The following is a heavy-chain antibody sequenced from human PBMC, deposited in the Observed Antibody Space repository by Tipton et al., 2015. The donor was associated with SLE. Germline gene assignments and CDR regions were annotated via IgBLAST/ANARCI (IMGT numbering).Heavy chain of an antibody. J-gene: IGHJ4*02. CDR2: ISSSGDSM. CDR3: VRGKDY. V-gene: IGHV3-21*01. Sequence: SLRLSCAASGFTFSYYWMNWVRQAPGKGLEWVSAISSSGDSMYYADSERGRFTISRDNAKNSLYLQMNSLRAEDTSIYYCVRGKDYWGQGILVTVSS. CDR1: GFTFSYYW.